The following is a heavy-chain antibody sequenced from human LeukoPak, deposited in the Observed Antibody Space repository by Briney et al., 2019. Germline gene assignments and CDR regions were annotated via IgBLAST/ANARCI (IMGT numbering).Heavy chain of an antibody. J-gene: IGHJ6*02. CDR2: INPSGGST. CDR1: GYTFTSYY. V-gene: IGHV1-46*01. CDR3: ARGDTWIQSYRYYGMDV. Sequence: WASVKVSCKASGYTFTSYYMHWVRQAPGQGLEWMGIINPSGGSTSYAQKFQGRVTMTRDTSTSTVYMELSSLRSEDTAVYYCARGDTWIQSYRYYGMDVWGQGTTVTVSS. D-gene: IGHD5-18*01.